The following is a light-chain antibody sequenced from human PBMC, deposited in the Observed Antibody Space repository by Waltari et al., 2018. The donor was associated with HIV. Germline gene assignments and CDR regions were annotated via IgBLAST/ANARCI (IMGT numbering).Light chain of an antibody. Sequence: ETLMTQSPDTLSVSPGERVTISCWASQSVSTNLTWYQQTPGQAPRLLIYDASTRATGISARFSGSGSGTEFTLTISSLQSEDFAVYYCQQYYDWPLTFGGGTKVEI. CDR2: DAS. CDR1: QSVSTN. J-gene: IGKJ4*01. CDR3: QQYYDWPLT. V-gene: IGKV3-15*01.